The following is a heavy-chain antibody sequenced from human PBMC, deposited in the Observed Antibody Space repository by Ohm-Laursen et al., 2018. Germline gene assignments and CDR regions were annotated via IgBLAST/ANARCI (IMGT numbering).Heavy chain of an antibody. D-gene: IGHD4-11*01. V-gene: IGHV3-11*01. Sequence: SLRLSCAASGFIFSDHYMGWIRQAPGRGLEWLSYISSSVGTIYYADSVKGRFTISWDNAEKFLYLQMNSLRAEDTAVYYCASALRVTTRLDAFNIWGQGTMVTVSS. CDR1: GFIFSDHY. CDR2: ISSSVGTI. J-gene: IGHJ3*02. CDR3: ASALRVTTRLDAFNI.